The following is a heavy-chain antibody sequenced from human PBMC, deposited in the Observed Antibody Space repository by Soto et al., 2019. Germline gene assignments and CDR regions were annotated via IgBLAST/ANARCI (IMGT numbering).Heavy chain of an antibody. J-gene: IGHJ6*02. Sequence: ILSLTWNVSGGYISSGGYHWSRIRQQKGKGLEWIGYIYYSGSTYYNPSIKSRVTISVDTSKNQFSMKLSSVTAADTDVYYCARGRYYDAYYYYYYGMDVWGQGTTVTVS. CDR3: ARGRYYDAYYYYYYGMDV. CDR2: IYYSGST. V-gene: IGHV4-31*02. D-gene: IGHD3-3*01. CDR1: GGYISSGGYH.